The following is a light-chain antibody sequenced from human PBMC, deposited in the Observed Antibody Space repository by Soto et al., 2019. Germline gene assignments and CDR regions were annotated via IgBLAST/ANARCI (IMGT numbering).Light chain of an antibody. CDR3: QQRSNWPLT. CDR1: QSVSSS. J-gene: IGKJ4*01. V-gene: IGKV3-11*01. CDR2: DAF. Sequence: EIVLTQSPVTLSLSPGERATLSCRASQSVSSSLAWYQQRPGQAPRLLIYDAFNRATGIPARFSGSGSGTDFTLTISSLEPEDLAVYYCQQRSNWPLTFGGGTKVEIK.